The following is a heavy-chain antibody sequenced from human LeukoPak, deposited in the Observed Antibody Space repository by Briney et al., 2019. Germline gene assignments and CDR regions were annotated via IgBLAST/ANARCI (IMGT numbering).Heavy chain of an antibody. D-gene: IGHD2-8*01. CDR2: MNPNSGNT. CDR1: GYTFTSYD. CDR3: TRSVRNGHFDY. J-gene: IGHJ4*02. Sequence: ASVKVSCKASGYTFTSYDINWVRQATGQGLEWMGWMNPNSGNTGYAQKFQGRVTMTRSTSISTAYMELSSLRFEDTAVYFCTRSVRNGHFDYWGQGTLVTVSS. V-gene: IGHV1-8*01.